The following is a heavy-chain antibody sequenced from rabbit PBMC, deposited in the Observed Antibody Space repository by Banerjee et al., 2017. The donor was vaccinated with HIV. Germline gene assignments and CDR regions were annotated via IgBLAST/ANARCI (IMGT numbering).Heavy chain of an antibody. V-gene: IGHV1S40*01. CDR2: IYSSTS. D-gene: IGHD7-1*01. CDR1: GFTVSSTYW. CDR3: VRGPGTYFNL. J-gene: IGHJ6*01. Sequence: QSLEESGGDLVKPGASLTLTCKASGFTVSSTYWICWVRQAPGKGLEWIACIYSSTSYASWAKGRFTISKTSSTTVTLQMTSLTAADTATYFCVRGPGTYFNLWGPGTLVT.